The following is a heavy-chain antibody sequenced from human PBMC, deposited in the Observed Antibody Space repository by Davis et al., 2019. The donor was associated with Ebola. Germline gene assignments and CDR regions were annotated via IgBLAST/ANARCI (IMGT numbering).Heavy chain of an antibody. CDR1: GFTFSSYA. CDR2: ISYDGSNK. J-gene: IGHJ4*02. Sequence: GESLKISCAASGFTFSSYAMHWVRQAPGKGLEWVAVISYDGSNKYYADSVKGRFTISRDNSKNTLYLQMNSLSAEDTAVYYCARDLSGPWELLGSYYFDYWGQGTLVTVSS. V-gene: IGHV3-30-3*01. D-gene: IGHD1-26*01. CDR3: ARDLSGPWELLGSYYFDY.